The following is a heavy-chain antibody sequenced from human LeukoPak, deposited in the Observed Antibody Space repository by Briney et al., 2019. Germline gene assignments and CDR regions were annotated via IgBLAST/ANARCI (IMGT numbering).Heavy chain of an antibody. D-gene: IGHD3-22*01. V-gene: IGHV4-4*02. Sequence: SGTLSLTCAVSGGSITNYWWSWVRQSPGKGLEWLGEIFHTGSTNYNPSLRSRVTVSVDPSRSQLSLRLTSVTAADTAVYYCVRNAYYSADYWGQGTLVTVSS. CDR1: GGSITNYW. CDR2: IFHTGST. J-gene: IGHJ4*02. CDR3: VRNAYYSADY.